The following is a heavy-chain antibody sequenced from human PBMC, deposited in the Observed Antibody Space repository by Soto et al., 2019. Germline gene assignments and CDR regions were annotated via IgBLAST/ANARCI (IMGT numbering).Heavy chain of an antibody. CDR3: ARAGFSTSWLGILGNGAPGVEIDF. D-gene: IGHD6-13*01. J-gene: IGHJ4*02. CDR2: ISPYNGKT. Sequence: QIHLVQSGAEVKKTGASVEVSCKASGYTFISYGISWVRQAPGQGLEWMGWISPYNGKTIHAQTFHGRVNLTSDTSTSTVYMELRTLSSDDTAVYYCARAGFSTSWLGILGNGAPGVEIDFWGQGTLVTVSS. V-gene: IGHV1-18*01. CDR1: GYTFISYG.